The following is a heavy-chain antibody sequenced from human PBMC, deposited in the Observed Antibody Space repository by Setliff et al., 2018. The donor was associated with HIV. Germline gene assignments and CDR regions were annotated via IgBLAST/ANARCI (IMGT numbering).Heavy chain of an antibody. Sequence: SETLSLTCTVSGGSISRGSYYWSWIRQPDGKGLEWIGRIYTNGNNKYNPSLKSRDTIAGDTSKNQISVRLTSVTAADTAVYFCARDVARFDYDTGGYYVSHFDYWGQGIQVTVSS. CDR3: ARDVARFDYDTGGYYVSHFDY. J-gene: IGHJ4*02. D-gene: IGHD3-22*01. V-gene: IGHV4-61*02. CDR2: IYTNGNN. CDR1: GGSISRGSYY.